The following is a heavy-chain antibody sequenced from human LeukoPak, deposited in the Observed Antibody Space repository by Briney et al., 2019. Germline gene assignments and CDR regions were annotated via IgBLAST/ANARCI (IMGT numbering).Heavy chain of an antibody. V-gene: IGHV4-59*01. D-gene: IGHD6-13*01. CDR3: ARGIAAAARNWFDP. CDR1: GGSISSYY. CDR2: IYYSGST. J-gene: IGHJ5*02. Sequence: PSETLSLTCTVSGGSISSYYWSWIRQPPGKGLEWIGYIYYSGSTNYNPSLKSRVAISVDTSKNQFSLKLSSVTAADTAVYYCARGIAAAARNWFDPWGQGTLVTVSS.